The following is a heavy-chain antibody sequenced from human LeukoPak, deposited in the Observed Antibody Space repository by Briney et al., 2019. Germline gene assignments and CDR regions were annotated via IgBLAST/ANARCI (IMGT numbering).Heavy chain of an antibody. CDR2: MHHSGSI. Sequence: SETLSLTCTVSGGSVSSGSYYWSWIRQPPGKGLEWIGYMHHSGSINYNPSLKSRVTISGDTSKNQFSLKLSSVTAADTAVYYCARSGGGSSYGGFDYWGQGTLVTVSS. J-gene: IGHJ4*02. V-gene: IGHV4-61*01. CDR1: GGSVSSGSYY. CDR3: ARSGGGSSYGGFDY. D-gene: IGHD5-18*01.